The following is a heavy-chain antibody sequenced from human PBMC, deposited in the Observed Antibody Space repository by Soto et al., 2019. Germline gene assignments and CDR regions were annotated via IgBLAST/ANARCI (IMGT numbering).Heavy chain of an antibody. J-gene: IGHJ4*02. CDR1: RGSMSNSV. V-gene: IGHV4-59*01. D-gene: IGHD1-26*01. CDR3: ARGNSWELCN. CDR2: INDSGST. Sequence: LSSAACRGSMSNSVWTGIRQPPGKGLEWIGYINDSGSTKYNPSLTSRVAISIDTSKSQFSLKLTSVTAADTAVYFCARGNSWELCNWGAGILLTVSS.